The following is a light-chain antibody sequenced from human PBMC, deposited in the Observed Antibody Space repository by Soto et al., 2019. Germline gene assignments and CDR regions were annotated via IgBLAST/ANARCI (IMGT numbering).Light chain of an antibody. CDR3: QQYNYYST. Sequence: DIQMTQSPSTLSSSVGDRVTITCRASQSLNGRLAWYQQRPGQAPNLLIYDVSTLETGIPSRFSGTGSETEFTLTISGLHPDDFATHYCQQYNYYSTSGPGTKVDIK. CDR1: QSLNGR. CDR2: DVS. V-gene: IGKV1-5*01. J-gene: IGKJ1*01.